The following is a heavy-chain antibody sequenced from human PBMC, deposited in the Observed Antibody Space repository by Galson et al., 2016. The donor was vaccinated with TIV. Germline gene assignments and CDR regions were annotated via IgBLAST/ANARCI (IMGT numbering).Heavy chain of an antibody. D-gene: IGHD1-1*01. CDR3: ARGALDTDRQYYYYYGLDV. V-gene: IGHV3-74*01. Sequence: SLRPSCAASGFTFSTYWMHWVRQAPGKGLVWVSRIDSEGDNTRYADSVTGRFTISRDNAKNTLYLQMSSLGADDTAVYYCARGALDTDRQYYYYYGLDVWGQGTAVTVSS. CDR1: GFTFSTYW. CDR2: IDSEGDNT. J-gene: IGHJ6*02.